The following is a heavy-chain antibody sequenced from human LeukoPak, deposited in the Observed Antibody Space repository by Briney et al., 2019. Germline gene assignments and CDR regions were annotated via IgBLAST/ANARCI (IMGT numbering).Heavy chain of an antibody. CDR1: GFTFSIYS. Sequence: PGGSLRLTCAASGFTFSIYSMNWVRQAPGKGLEWVSSIGGSSSSLYYAESVKGRFTISRDNARNSLYLQMNSLRAEDTAVYYCAKEAGQDYGALDAFDVWGQGTMVTVSS. V-gene: IGHV3-21*01. CDR2: IGGSSSSL. D-gene: IGHD4-17*01. J-gene: IGHJ3*01. CDR3: AKEAGQDYGALDAFDV.